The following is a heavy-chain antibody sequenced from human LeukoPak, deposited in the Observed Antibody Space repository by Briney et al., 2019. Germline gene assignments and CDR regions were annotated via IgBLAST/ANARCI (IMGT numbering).Heavy chain of an antibody. CDR2: IYYSGTT. CDR1: GGSISSSSYY. J-gene: IGHJ3*02. CDR3: ASPVYYYDSKAFDI. D-gene: IGHD3-22*01. V-gene: IGHV4-39*07. Sequence: SETLSLTCTVSGGSISSSSYYWGWIRQPPGTGLEWIGSIYYSGTTYYNPSLKSRVTISVDTSKNQFSLKLSSVTAADTAVYYCASPVYYYDSKAFDIWGQGTMVTVSS.